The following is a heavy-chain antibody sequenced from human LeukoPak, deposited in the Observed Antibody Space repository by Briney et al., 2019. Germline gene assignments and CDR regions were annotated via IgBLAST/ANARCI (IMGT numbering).Heavy chain of an antibody. D-gene: IGHD5-24*01. CDR2: ISSSSSYI. J-gene: IGHJ4*02. CDR3: ARDGNGDGGH. V-gene: IGHV3-21*01. CDR1: GFTFSSYS. Sequence: GGSLRLSCAASGFTFSSYSMNWVRQAPGKGLEWVSSISSSSSYIYYADSVKGRFTISRDNAKNSLYLQMNSLRAEDTAVCYCARDGNGDGGHWGQGTLVTVSS.